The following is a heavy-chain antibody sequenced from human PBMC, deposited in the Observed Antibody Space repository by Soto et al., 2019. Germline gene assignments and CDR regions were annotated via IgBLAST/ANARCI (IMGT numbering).Heavy chain of an antibody. Sequence: QVQLLESGGGVVQPGRSLRLSCAASGFIFSSFGMHWVRQAPGKGLEWVAHIWYDGSNTYYADSVKGRFTISRDNSRNTLYLQMNSLRAEDTAVDHCVRDLLCSGGHFGYWGQGTLVTVS. V-gene: IGHV3-33*01. CDR1: GFIFSSFG. D-gene: IGHD2-15*01. CDR2: IWYDGSNT. J-gene: IGHJ4*02. CDR3: VRDLLCSGGHFGY.